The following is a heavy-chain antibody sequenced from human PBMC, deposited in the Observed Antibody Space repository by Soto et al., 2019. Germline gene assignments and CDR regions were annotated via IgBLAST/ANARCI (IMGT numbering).Heavy chain of an antibody. V-gene: IGHV4-59*08. CDR1: GGSISSYY. CDR2: IYYSGST. J-gene: IGHJ4*02. D-gene: IGHD3-22*01. Sequence: PSETLSLTCTVSGGSISSYYWSWIRQPPGKGLEWIGYIYYSGSTNYNPSLKSRVTISVDTSKNQFSLKLSSVTAADTAVYYCARLDTGSSGSRDYWGQGTLVTVS. CDR3: ARLDTGSSGSRDY.